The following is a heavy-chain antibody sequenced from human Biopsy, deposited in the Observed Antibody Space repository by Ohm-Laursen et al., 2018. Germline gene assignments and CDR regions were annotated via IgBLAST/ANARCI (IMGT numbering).Heavy chain of an antibody. V-gene: IGHV3-23*01. J-gene: IGHJ6*02. D-gene: IGHD5-18*01. CDR1: GFTFSSYS. CDR2: ITVSADTT. CDR3: AKDRYNYTPIGGFSMDV. Sequence: GSLRLSCAASGFTFSSYSMNWVRQAPGQGLGWVSAITVSADTTYYADSVRGRFTVSRDNSRDTLYLQMSSLRAEDTAVYYCAKDRYNYTPIGGFSMDVWGQGTTVTVSS.